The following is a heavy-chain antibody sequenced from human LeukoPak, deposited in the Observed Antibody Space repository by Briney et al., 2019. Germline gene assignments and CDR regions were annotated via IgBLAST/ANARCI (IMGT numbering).Heavy chain of an antibody. CDR3: ARVRYYYGSGSYYSIDY. Sequence: VASVKVSCRASGYTFTGYYMHWVRQAPGLGLEWMGWINPNSGGTNYAQKFQGRVTMTRDTSISTAYIELSRLRSDDTAVYYCARVRYYYGSGSYYSIDYWGQGTLVTVSS. V-gene: IGHV1-2*02. CDR1: GYTFTGYY. J-gene: IGHJ4*02. D-gene: IGHD3-10*01. CDR2: INPNSGGT.